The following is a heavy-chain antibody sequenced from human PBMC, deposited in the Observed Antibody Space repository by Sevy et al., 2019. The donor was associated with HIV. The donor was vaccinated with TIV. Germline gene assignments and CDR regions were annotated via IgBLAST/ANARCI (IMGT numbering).Heavy chain of an antibody. CDR3: AGTRSSDYYDSSGYYPPFDY. D-gene: IGHD3-22*01. Sequence: SETLSLTCTVSGGSISSSSYYWGWIRQPPGKGLEWIGSIYYSGSTYYNPSLKSPVTISVDTSKNQFSLKLSSVTAADTAVYYCAGTRSSDYYDSSGYYPPFDYWGQGTLVTVSS. V-gene: IGHV4-39*01. CDR2: IYYSGST. J-gene: IGHJ4*02. CDR1: GGSISSSSYY.